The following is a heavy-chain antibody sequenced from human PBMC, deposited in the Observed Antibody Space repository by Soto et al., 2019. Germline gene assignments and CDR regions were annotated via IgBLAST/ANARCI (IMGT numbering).Heavy chain of an antibody. CDR1: GGSFSGYY. V-gene: IGHV4-34*01. CDR3: ASNWNYVSQIDY. J-gene: IGHJ4*02. Sequence: PSETLSLTCAAYGGSFSGYYWSWIRKPPGKGLEWIGEINHSGSTNYNPSLKSRVTISVDTSKNQFSLKLSSVTAAETAVYYCASNWNYVSQIDYWGQGTLVTVSS. D-gene: IGHD1-7*01. CDR2: INHSGST.